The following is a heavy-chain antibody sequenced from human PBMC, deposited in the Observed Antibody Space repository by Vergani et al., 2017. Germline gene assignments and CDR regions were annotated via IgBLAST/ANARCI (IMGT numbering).Heavy chain of an antibody. D-gene: IGHD3-3*01. CDR3: ARVDFWSGVFDY. V-gene: IGHV3-74*01. CDR2: INRDGSST. J-gene: IGHJ4*02. CDR1: GFTFSSYW. Sequence: EVQLVESGGGLVQPGGSLRLSCAASGFTFSSYWMHWVRQAPGKGLVWVSRINRDGSSTSYADSVKGRFTISRDNAKNTLYLQMNSLRAEDTAVYYCARVDFWSGVFDYWGQGTLVTVSS.